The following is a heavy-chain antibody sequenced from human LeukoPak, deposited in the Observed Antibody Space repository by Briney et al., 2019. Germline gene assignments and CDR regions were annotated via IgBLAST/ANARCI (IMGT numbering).Heavy chain of an antibody. CDR1: GYTFNTFD. D-gene: IGHD3-10*01. V-gene: IGHV1-8*03. Sequence: ASVKLSCKASGYTFNTFDINWVRQATGQGPEWIRWVNPYNDKTVYAPKFQGRVSISSNNSINTAYMEFSGLKSDDTAVYYCARGRRLRGVASRPIYYYYYMDVWGGGTTVTVSS. CDR2: VNPYNDKT. CDR3: ARGRRLRGVASRPIYYYYYMDV. J-gene: IGHJ6*03.